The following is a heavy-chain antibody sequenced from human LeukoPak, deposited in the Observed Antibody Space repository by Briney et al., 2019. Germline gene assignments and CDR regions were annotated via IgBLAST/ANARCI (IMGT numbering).Heavy chain of an antibody. D-gene: IGHD2-2*01. Sequence: PSETLSPTCAVYGGSFSGYYWSWIRQPPGKGLEWIGEINHSGSTNYNPSLKSRVTISVDTSKNQFSLKLSSVTAADTAVYYCARGGVGGVVPPNWFDPWGQGTLVTVSS. CDR1: GGSFSGYY. J-gene: IGHJ5*02. V-gene: IGHV4-34*01. CDR2: INHSGST. CDR3: ARGGVGGVVPPNWFDP.